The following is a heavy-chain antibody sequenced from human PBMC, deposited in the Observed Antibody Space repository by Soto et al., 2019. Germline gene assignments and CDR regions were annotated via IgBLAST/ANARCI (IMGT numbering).Heavy chain of an antibody. CDR1: GFTFSSYA. Sequence: EVQLLESGGGLVQPGGSLRLSCAAAGFTFSSYAMTWVRQAPGKGLECVSSITSSGGSTYYADSVKGRFTISRDNSKNTMHLQMHSLRAEDTAVYYCAKVHYDSSAYPINYYYYYGMDVWGQGTTVTVSS. CDR2: ITSSGGST. V-gene: IGHV3-23*01. CDR3: AKVHYDSSAYPINYYYYYGMDV. J-gene: IGHJ6*02. D-gene: IGHD3-22*01.